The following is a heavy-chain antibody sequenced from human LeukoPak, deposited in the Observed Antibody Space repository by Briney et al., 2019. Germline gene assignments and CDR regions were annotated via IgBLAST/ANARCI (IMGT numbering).Heavy chain of an antibody. Sequence: PSETLSLTCAVSGGSISSNNLWWWLRQPPGKGLEWIGEIYHSGSTNYHPSLKSRVTISIDKSKNQFSLKLSSVTAADTAVYYCARIGIRYFGWTYWGRGTLVTVSS. CDR3: ARIGIRYFGWTY. D-gene: IGHD3-9*01. CDR2: IYHSGST. V-gene: IGHV4-4*02. CDR1: GGSISSNNL. J-gene: IGHJ4*02.